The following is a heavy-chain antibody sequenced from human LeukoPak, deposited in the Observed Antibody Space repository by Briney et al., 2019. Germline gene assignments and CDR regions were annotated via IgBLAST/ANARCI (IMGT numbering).Heavy chain of an antibody. D-gene: IGHD3-10*01. CDR1: GFTFSSYA. CDR3: ARDRVLPDYYYGMDV. V-gene: IGHV3-30-3*01. J-gene: IGHJ6*02. CDR2: ISYDGSNK. Sequence: PGGSLRLSCAASGFTFSSYAMHWVRQAPGKGLEWVAVISYDGSNKYYADPVKGRFTISRDNSKNTLYLQMNSLRAEDTAVYYCARDRVLPDYYYGMDVWGQGTTVTVSS.